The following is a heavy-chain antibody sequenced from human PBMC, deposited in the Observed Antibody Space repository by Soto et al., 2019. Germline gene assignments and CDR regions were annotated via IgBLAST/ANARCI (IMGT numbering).Heavy chain of an antibody. CDR2: IWYDGSNK. V-gene: IGHV3-33*01. J-gene: IGHJ5*02. CDR1: GFTFSSYG. CDR3: ARNYYDSSGFFWFDP. Sequence: GSLRLSCAASGFTFSSYGMHWVRQAPGKGLEWVAVIWYDGSNKYYADSVKGRFTISRDNSKNTLYLQMNSLRAEDTAVYYCARNYYDSSGFFWFDPWGQGTLVTVSS. D-gene: IGHD3-22*01.